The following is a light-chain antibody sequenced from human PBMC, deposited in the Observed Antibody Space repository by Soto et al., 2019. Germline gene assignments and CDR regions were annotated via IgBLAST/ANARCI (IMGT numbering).Light chain of an antibody. J-gene: IGKJ4*01. Sequence: DIQMTQSPSTLSASVGDRVTITSRASQSISSWLAWYQQQPGKAPKLLIYDASSLESGVPSMFSGSGSGTEFPLTISSLHPEDFATYYCLHHNSYPLTFGGGTKVDIK. CDR3: LHHNSYPLT. CDR1: QSISSW. CDR2: DAS. V-gene: IGKV1-5*01.